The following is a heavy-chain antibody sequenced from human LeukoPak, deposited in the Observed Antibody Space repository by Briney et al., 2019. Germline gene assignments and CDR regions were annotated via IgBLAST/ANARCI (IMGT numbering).Heavy chain of an antibody. CDR3: LRAAASYYYYYGMDV. D-gene: IGHD2-15*01. V-gene: IGHV3-48*01. Sequence: QPGGSLRLSCAASGFTFSSYSMNWVRQAPGKGLEWVSYISSSSSTIYYADSVKGRFTIPRDNAKNSLYLQMNSLRAEDTAVYYCLRAAASYYYYYGMDVWGQGTTVTVSS. CDR1: GFTFSSYS. CDR2: ISSSSSTI. J-gene: IGHJ6*02.